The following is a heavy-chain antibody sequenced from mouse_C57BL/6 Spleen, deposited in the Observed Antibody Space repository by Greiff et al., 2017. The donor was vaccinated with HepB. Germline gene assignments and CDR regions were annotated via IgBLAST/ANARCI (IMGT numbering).Heavy chain of an antibody. CDR3: ARWSDYYGSSPGYFDV. CDR2: IYPGDGDT. J-gene: IGHJ1*03. CDR1: GYAFSSSW. V-gene: IGHV1-82*01. Sequence: VQLQQSGPELVKPGASVKISCKASGYAFSSSWMNWVKQRPGKGLEWIGRIYPGDGDTNYNGKFKGKATLTADKSSSTAYMQLSSLTSEDSAVYCCARWSDYYGSSPGYFDVWGTGTTVTVSS. D-gene: IGHD1-1*01.